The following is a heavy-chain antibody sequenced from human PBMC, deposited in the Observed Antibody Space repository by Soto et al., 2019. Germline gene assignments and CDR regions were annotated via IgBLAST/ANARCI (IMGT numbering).Heavy chain of an antibody. CDR1: GYTFTSYG. D-gene: IGHD3-3*01. CDR3: ARDLLTIFGVVMGLKGAFDI. CDR2: ISAYNGNT. J-gene: IGHJ3*02. Sequence: QVQLVQSGAEVKKPGASVKVSCKASGYTFTSYGISRVRQAPGQGLEWMGWISAYNGNTNYAQKLQGRVTMTTDTSTSTAYMELRSLRSDDTAVYYCARDLLTIFGVVMGLKGAFDIWGQGTMVTVSS. V-gene: IGHV1-18*01.